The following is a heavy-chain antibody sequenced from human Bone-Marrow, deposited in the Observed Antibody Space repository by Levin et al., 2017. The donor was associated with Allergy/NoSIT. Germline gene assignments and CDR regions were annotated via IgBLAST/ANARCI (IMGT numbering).Heavy chain of an antibody. V-gene: IGHV3-15*07. CDR1: GFTFSKAW. D-gene: IGHD2-15*01. Sequence: PGGSLRLSCAASGFTFSKAWMNWVRQTPGKGLEWLGRIKSNSDGGRADYAAPVKGRLTISRDDSKSTMYLQMNSLRTEDTAVYFCATEGDCSGGRCPYWGQGTLVTVSS. CDR3: ATEGDCSGGRCPY. CDR2: IKSNSDGGRA. J-gene: IGHJ4*02.